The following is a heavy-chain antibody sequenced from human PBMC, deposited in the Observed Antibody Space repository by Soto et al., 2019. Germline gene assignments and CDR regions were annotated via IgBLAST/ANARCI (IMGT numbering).Heavy chain of an antibody. D-gene: IGHD5-18*01. CDR2: ISSSSSYI. CDR1: GFTFSSYS. Sequence: GGSLRLSCAASGFTFSSYSMNWVRQAPGKGLEWVSSISSSSSYIYYADSVKGRFTISRDNAKNSLYLQMNSLRAEDTAVYYCASRPRGLDTAMVTDYWGQGTLVTVSS. J-gene: IGHJ4*02. CDR3: ASRPRGLDTAMVTDY. V-gene: IGHV3-21*01.